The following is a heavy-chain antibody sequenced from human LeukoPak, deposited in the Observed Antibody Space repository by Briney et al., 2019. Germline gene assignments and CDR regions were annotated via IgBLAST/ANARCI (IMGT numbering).Heavy chain of an antibody. J-gene: IGHJ4*02. Sequence: SETLSLTCTVSGGSISSSSYYWGWIRQPPGKGLEWIGMIHYSGRTYYNTSLMSRVTISVDTSKDQFSLKLTSVSAADTAVHYCARLPVYSSGWQADFWGQGTLVTVSS. CDR2: IHYSGRT. CDR1: GGSISSSSYY. CDR3: ARLPVYSSGWQADF. V-gene: IGHV4-39*01. D-gene: IGHD6-19*01.